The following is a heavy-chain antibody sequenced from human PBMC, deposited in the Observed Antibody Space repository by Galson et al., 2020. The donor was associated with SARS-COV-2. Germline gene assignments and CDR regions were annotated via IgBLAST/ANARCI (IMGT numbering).Heavy chain of an antibody. CDR3: ARGIRSTYYYGSGRIVY. CDR2: INHSGST. J-gene: IGHJ4*02. V-gene: IGHV4-34*01. Sequence: SETLSLTCAVYGGSFSGYYWSWIRQPPGKGLEWIGEINHSGSTNYNPSLKSRVTISVDTSKNQFSLKLSSVTAADTAVYYCARGIRSTYYYGSGRIVYWGQGTLVTVSS. D-gene: IGHD3-10*01. CDR1: GGSFSGYY.